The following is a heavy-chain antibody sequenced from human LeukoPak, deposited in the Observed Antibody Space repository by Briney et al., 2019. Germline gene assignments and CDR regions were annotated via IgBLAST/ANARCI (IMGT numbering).Heavy chain of an antibody. Sequence: GRSLRLSCAASGFTFSSYAMHWVRQAPGKGLEWVAVISYDGSNEYYADSVKGRFTISRDNSKNTLYLQMNSLRAEDTAVYYCAKGKDSVAGATNDYWGQGTLVTVSS. CDR2: ISYDGSNE. D-gene: IGHD6-19*01. J-gene: IGHJ4*02. V-gene: IGHV3-30-3*01. CDR3: AKGKDSVAGATNDY. CDR1: GFTFSSYA.